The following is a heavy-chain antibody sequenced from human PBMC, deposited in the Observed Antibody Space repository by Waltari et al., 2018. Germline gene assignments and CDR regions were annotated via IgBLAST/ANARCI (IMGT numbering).Heavy chain of an antibody. D-gene: IGHD3-10*01. J-gene: IGHJ5*02. CDR1: GGFFSGYY. V-gene: IGHV4-34*01. CDR3: ARANGGYYGSGSYPFDP. Sequence: QVQLQQWGAGLLKPSETLSLTCAVYGGFFSGYYWSWIRQPPGKGLEWIGEINHSGSTNYNPSLKSRVTISVDTSKNQFSLKLSSVTAADTAVYYCARANGGYYGSGSYPFDPWGQGTLVTVSS. CDR2: INHSGST.